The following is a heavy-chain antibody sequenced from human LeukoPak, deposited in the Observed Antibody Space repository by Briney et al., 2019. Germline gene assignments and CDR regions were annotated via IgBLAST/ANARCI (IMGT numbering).Heavy chain of an antibody. V-gene: IGHV4-59*01. Sequence: SETLSLTCTVSGGSISSYYWSWIRQPPGKGLEWIGYIYYSGSTNYNPSLKSRVTISVDTSKNQFSLKLSSVTAADTAVYYCARDFVAYCGGDCYSRWFDPWGQGTLVTVSS. J-gene: IGHJ5*02. CDR2: IYYSGST. CDR1: GGSISSYY. D-gene: IGHD2-21*02. CDR3: ARDFVAYCGGDCYSRWFDP.